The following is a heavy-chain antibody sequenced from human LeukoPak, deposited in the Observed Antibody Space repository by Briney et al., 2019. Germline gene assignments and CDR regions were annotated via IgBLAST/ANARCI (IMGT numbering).Heavy chain of an antibody. Sequence: SETLSLTCTVSGDSISGYYWGWIRQPPGKGLEWIGYIHYSGRTNYNPSLKSRVTISVDTSKNQFSLKLNSVTAADTAVYYCARDLGYSDYSERWFDPWGQGTLVTVSS. J-gene: IGHJ5*02. V-gene: IGHV4-59*01. CDR2: IHYSGRT. CDR1: GDSISGYY. CDR3: ARDLGYSDYSERWFDP. D-gene: IGHD4-11*01.